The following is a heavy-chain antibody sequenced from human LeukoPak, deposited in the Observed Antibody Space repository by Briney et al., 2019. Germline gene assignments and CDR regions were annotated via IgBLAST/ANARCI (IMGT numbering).Heavy chain of an antibody. Sequence: KPSETLSLTCAVYGGSFSGYYWSWIRQPPGKGLEWIGEINHSGSTNYNPSLKSRVTISVDTSKTQFSLKLSSVTAADTAVYYCARRVVVAALGYWGQGALATVSS. CDR2: INHSGST. CDR3: ARRVVVAALGY. J-gene: IGHJ4*02. V-gene: IGHV4-34*01. D-gene: IGHD2-15*01. CDR1: GGSFSGYY.